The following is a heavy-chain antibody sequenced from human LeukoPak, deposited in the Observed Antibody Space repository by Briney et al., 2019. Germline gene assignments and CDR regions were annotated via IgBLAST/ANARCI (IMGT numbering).Heavy chain of an antibody. CDR2: IIAIFGTA. D-gene: IGHD3-22*01. CDR3: ARNYYDSSGYYNH. CDR1: GGTFSSYA. J-gene: IGHJ5*02. V-gene: IGHV1-69*05. Sequence: SVKVSCKASGGTFSSYAISWVRQAPGQGLEWMGRIIAIFGTANYAQKFQGRVTITTDESTSTAYMELSSLRSEDTAVYYCARNYYDSSGYYNHWGQGTLVTVSS.